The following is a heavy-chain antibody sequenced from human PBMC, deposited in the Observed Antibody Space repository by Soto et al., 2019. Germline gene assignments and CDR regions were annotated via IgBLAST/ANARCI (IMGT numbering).Heavy chain of an antibody. V-gene: IGHV4-59*08. CDR2: IYYAGTT. D-gene: IGHD2-21*01. CDR3: ARLGAYYQSLDP. Sequence: QVQLQESGPGLVKPSETLSLTCTVSGGSFSPNYWSWIRQSPGKGLEWIGYIYYAGTTSYNPSLKSRATISLETSKSQFSRRLTSVTAADTAVYYCARLGAYYQSLDPWGPGTLVTVSS. CDR1: GGSFSPNY. J-gene: IGHJ5*02.